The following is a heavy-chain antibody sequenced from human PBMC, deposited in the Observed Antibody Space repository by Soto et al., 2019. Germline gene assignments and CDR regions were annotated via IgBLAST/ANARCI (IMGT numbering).Heavy chain of an antibody. CDR3: AKMTSDSYGRNYGMDV. CDR1: GFSFSSYA. Sequence: TGGSLRLSCAGSGFSFSSYAMSWVRQGPEKGLEWVSALSDSGVSPYYAASVKGRFTISRDNSKNMLYLQMDSLRVEDTALYYCAKMTSDSYGRNYGMDVWGQGTTVTVSS. V-gene: IGHV3-23*01. D-gene: IGHD5-18*01. J-gene: IGHJ6*02. CDR2: LSDSGVSP.